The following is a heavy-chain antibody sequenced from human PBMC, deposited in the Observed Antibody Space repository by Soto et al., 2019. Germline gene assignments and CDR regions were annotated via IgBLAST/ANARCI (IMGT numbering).Heavy chain of an antibody. D-gene: IGHD4-17*01. CDR3: ASEENGDKFDY. CDR1: GGSISSSTYY. J-gene: IGHJ4*02. Sequence: QLQLQESGPGLVKPSETLSLTCTVSGGSISSSTYYWAWIRQPPGKGLEWIGSIYYSGRTYYNPSIKSRVTISVDTCKNQVTQKLSSVTAADTAVYYCASEENGDKFDYWGQGTLVTVSS. V-gene: IGHV4-39*01. CDR2: IYYSGRT.